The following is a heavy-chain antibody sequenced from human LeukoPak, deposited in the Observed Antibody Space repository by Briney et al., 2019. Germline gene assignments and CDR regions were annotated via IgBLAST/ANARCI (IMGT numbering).Heavy chain of an antibody. D-gene: IGHD3-3*01. CDR1: GGSFSGYY. Sequence: SETLSLTCAVYGGSFSGYYWSWIRQPPGKGLEWIGEINHSGSTNYNPSLKSRVTISVDTSKNQFSLKLSSVTAADTAVYYCARGLFDFWSGRRPYFDYWGQGTLVTASS. J-gene: IGHJ4*02. CDR3: ARGLFDFWSGRRPYFDY. CDR2: INHSGST. V-gene: IGHV4-34*01.